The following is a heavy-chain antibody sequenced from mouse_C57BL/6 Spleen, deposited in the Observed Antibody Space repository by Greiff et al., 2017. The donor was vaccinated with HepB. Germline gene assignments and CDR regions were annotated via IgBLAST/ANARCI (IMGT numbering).Heavy chain of an antibody. Sequence: DVMLVESGGGLVKPGGSLKLSCAASGFTFSDYGMHWVRQAPEKGLEWVAYISSGSSTIYYADTVKGRFTISRDNAKNTLFLQMTSLRSEDTAMYYCARDHYDGFAYWGQGTLVTVSA. V-gene: IGHV5-17*01. CDR1: GFTFSDYG. J-gene: IGHJ3*01. CDR2: ISSGSSTI. D-gene: IGHD1-2*01. CDR3: ARDHYDGFAY.